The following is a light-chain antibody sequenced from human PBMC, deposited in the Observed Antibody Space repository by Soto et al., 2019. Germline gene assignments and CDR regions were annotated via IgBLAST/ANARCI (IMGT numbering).Light chain of an antibody. V-gene: IGKV3-15*01. CDR1: QSVTSD. J-gene: IGKJ4*01. Sequence: EIVMTQSPATLSVSPGERATLSCRASQSVTSDFAWYQQKPGQAPRLLIYGASTRATGIPARFSGSGSGTEFTLTISSLQSEDVAVYYWQQYNNWPLTFGGGTKVEIK. CDR2: GAS. CDR3: QQYNNWPLT.